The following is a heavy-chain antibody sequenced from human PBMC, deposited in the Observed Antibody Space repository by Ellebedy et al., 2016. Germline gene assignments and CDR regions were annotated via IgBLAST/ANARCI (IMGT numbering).Heavy chain of an antibody. CDR1: GLTVTSAY. V-gene: IGHV3-53*01. D-gene: IGHD5-18*01. CDR3: ANSGYSYAWGH. CDR2: TSSGGET. J-gene: IGHJ4*02. Sequence: GGSLRLSCAASGLTVTSAYISWFRQPPGRGPEWVSMTSSGGETHYADSVRGRFTMSRDNSKNTLYLQMNSLTAEDTAVYFCANSGYSYAWGHWGQGTLVTVSS.